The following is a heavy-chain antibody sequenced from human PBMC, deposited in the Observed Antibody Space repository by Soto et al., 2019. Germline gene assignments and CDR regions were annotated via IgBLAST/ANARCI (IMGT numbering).Heavy chain of an antibody. V-gene: IGHV1-46*01. CDR1: GYTFTDYY. D-gene: IGHD3-22*01. CDR2: IKPSDGTI. CDR3: ARPLGKHYDTTGYLSTLDEDFNI. Sequence: QVQLVQSGAEVKKPGASMRGSCKASGYTFTDYYVHWVRHAPGQWLEWVGIIKPSDGTITSAQKSQGRGIMLGDSSTSTVFMSLNRPKSKETAVYSCARPLGKHYDTTGYLSTLDEDFNIWGQGTMVTASS. J-gene: IGHJ3*02.